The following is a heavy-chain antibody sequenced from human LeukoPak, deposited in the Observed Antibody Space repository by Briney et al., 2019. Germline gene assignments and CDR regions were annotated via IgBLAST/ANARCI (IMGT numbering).Heavy chain of an antibody. CDR2: ISSSGTHV. CDR3: AAQRGLDY. Sequence: PGGSLRLSCAASGFTFSSYTMNWVRQAPGKGLDWVSSISSSGTHVYYADSVKGRFTIFRDNAKNSLFLQMNSLRDEDTAVYYCAAQRGLDYWGQGTLVTVSS. CDR1: GFTFSSYT. J-gene: IGHJ4*02. D-gene: IGHD3-22*01. V-gene: IGHV3-21*01.